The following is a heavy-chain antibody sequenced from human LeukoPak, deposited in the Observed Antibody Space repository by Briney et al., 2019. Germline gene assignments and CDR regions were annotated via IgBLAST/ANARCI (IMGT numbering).Heavy chain of an antibody. D-gene: IGHD2-15*01. J-gene: IGHJ4*02. CDR1: GFTFGTHV. Sequence: GGSLRLSCAASGFTFGTHVMTWVRQRPGNGLEWVSSLTGRDESVYYADSVKGRFTISRDNSEDTLYLQMNSLRADDTAVYFCAKFRGYCSDSSCYTADYWGQGTLVTVSS. V-gene: IGHV3-23*01. CDR3: AKFRGYCSDSSCYTADY. CDR2: LTGRDESV.